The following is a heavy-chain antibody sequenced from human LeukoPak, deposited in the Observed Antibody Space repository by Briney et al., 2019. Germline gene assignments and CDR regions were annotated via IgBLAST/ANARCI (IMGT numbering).Heavy chain of an antibody. CDR2: IYHSGST. J-gene: IGHJ4*02. D-gene: IGHD2-21*02. CDR1: GGSISSGGYS. Sequence: SGTLSLTCAGSGGSISSGGYSWSWIRQPPEKGLEWIGYIYHSGSTYYNPSLKSRVTISVDRSKNQFSLKLSSVTAADTAVYYCARLVTATVYFVYWGQRTLVTVSS. V-gene: IGHV4-30-2*01. CDR3: ARLVTATVYFVY.